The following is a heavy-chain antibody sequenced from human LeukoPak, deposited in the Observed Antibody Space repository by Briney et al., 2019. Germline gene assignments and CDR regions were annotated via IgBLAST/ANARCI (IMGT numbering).Heavy chain of an antibody. D-gene: IGHD2-15*01. CDR2: IYYSGST. V-gene: IGHV4-39*01. Sequence: PSETLSLTCTVSGGSLSSSSYYWGWIRQPPGKGLEWIGSIYYSGSTYYNPSLKSRVTISVDTSKNQFSLKLSSVTAADTAVYYCARRCSGGSCYMRGYYYMDVWGKGTTVTVSS. CDR1: GGSLSSSSYY. CDR3: ARRCSGGSCYMRGYYYMDV. J-gene: IGHJ6*03.